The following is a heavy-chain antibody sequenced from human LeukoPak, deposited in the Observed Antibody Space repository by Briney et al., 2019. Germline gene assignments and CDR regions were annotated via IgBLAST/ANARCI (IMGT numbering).Heavy chain of an antibody. J-gene: IGHJ4*02. V-gene: IGHV3-23*01. CDR1: GFTFSSCA. CDR3: AKGIVAANTPFDY. D-gene: IGHD1-26*01. Sequence: PGGSLRLSCAASGFTFSSCAMNWVRQAPGKGLEWVSLISGGGGSTYYADSVKGRFNMSRDNSKNTLYLQMNSLRAEDTAVYYCAKGIVAANTPFDYWGQGALVTVSS. CDR2: ISGGGGST.